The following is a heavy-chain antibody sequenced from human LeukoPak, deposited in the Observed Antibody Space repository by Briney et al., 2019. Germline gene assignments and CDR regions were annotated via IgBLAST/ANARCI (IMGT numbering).Heavy chain of an antibody. D-gene: IGHD5/OR15-5a*01. CDR2: INPTSGGT. CDR1: GYTFIGYY. V-gene: IGHV1-2*02. CDR3: ARLVGLSTTASY. J-gene: IGHJ4*02. Sequence: ASVKVSCKASGYTFIGYYLHWVRQAPGQGLEWMGWINPTSGGTNCAQKFQDRVTMTRDTSINTAYMELSRLRSDDTAVYYCARLVGLSTTASYWGQGTLVIVSS.